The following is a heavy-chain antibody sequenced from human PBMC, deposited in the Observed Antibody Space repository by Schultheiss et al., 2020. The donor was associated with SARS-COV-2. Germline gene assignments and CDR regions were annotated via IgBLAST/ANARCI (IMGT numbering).Heavy chain of an antibody. D-gene: IGHD6-13*01. CDR1: GFTFDDYG. V-gene: IGHV3-20*01. CDR3: ARAGYSSSWYNYYGMDV. CDR2: INWNGGST. Sequence: GGSLRLSCAASGFTFDDYGMSWVRQAPGKGLEWVSGINWNGGSTGYADSVKGRFTISRDNAKNSLYLQMNSLRAEDTALYHCARAGYSSSWYNYYGMDVWGQGTTVTVSS. J-gene: IGHJ6*02.